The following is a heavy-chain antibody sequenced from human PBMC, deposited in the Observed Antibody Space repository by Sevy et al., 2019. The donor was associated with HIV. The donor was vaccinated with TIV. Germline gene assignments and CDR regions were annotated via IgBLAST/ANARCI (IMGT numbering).Heavy chain of an antibody. Sequence: GGSLRLSCAASGFTFDDYAMHWVRQAPGKGLEWVSGISWNSGSKGYADSVKGRFTISRDNAKNPLYLQMNSLRAEDTALYYCEKDIMDRLLWFGKVILVAFDIWGQGTMVTVSS. CDR1: GFTFDDYA. D-gene: IGHD3-10*01. CDR3: EKDIMDRLLWFGKVILVAFDI. CDR2: ISWNSGSK. J-gene: IGHJ3*02. V-gene: IGHV3-9*01.